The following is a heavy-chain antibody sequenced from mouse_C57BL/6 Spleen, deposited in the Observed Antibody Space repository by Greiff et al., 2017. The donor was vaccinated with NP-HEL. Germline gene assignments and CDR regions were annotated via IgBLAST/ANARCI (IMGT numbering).Heavy chain of an antibody. CDR1: GYAFSSYW. CDR3: ARYLLWLRKDYYAMDY. J-gene: IGHJ4*01. V-gene: IGHV1-80*01. D-gene: IGHD2-2*01. CDR2: IYPGDGDT. Sequence: QVQLQQSGAELVKPGASVKISCKASGYAFSSYWMNWVKQRPGKGLEWIGQIYPGDGDTNYNGKFKGKATLTADKSSSTAYMQLSSLTSEDSAVYFCARYLLWLRKDYYAMDYWGQGTSVTASS.